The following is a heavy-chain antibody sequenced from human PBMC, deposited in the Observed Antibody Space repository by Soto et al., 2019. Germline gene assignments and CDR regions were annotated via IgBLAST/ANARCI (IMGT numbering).Heavy chain of an antibody. Sequence: EVQLVESGGGLVQPGGSLRLSCAASGFIFSDHYMDWVRQAPGPGLELVGRTRHTFNIYTTEYAASVKGRFTISRDDSKNSLLLQMNSLKTEDTAVYYCAQTAYFDAFDIWGPGTMVTVAS. CDR1: GFIFSDHY. V-gene: IGHV3-72*01. CDR2: TRHTFNIYTT. CDR3: AQTAYFDAFDI. J-gene: IGHJ3*02. D-gene: IGHD1-1*01.